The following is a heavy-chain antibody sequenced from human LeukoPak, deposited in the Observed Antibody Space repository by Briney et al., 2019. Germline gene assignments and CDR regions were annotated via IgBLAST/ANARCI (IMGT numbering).Heavy chain of an antibody. D-gene: IGHD3-10*01. CDR1: GRPLSSYY. CDR2: IYYSGST. CDR3: AKALGFMVRGVPTDY. V-gene: IGHV4-59*01. J-gene: IGHJ4*02. Sequence: SETLSLPCSLSGRPLSSYYGSWMRQPPGKGLEWIGYIYYSGSTNYNPSLKSRVTISVDTSKNQFSLKLSSVTAADTAVYYCAKALGFMVRGVPTDYWGQGTLVTVSS.